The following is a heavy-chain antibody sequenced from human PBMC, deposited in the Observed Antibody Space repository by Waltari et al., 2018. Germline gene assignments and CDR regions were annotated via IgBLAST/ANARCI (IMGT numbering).Heavy chain of an antibody. D-gene: IGHD5-18*01. J-gene: IGHJ4*02. CDR3: VRDPMAYSYVPWYFDY. V-gene: IGHV3-7*01. CDR1: GFTFSRYW. CDR2: IKQDGSEK. Sequence: EVQLVESGGGWVQSGGSLRLSCTGPGFTFSRYWMTWVRQAPGKGLEWVANIKQDGSEKYYVDSVKGRFTISRDNAKNSLYLQMNSLRAEDTAVYYCVRDPMAYSYVPWYFDYWGQGALVTVSS.